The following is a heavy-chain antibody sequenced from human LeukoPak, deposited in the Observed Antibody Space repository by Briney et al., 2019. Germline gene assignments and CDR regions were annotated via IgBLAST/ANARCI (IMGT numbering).Heavy chain of an antibody. CDR2: IKQDGSEK. CDR1: GFTFSDYW. J-gene: IGHJ4*02. D-gene: IGHD1-1*01. Sequence: PGGPLRLSCVASGFTFSDYWMNWVRQAPGKGLEWVANIKQDGSEKNYVNSVEGRFTISRDNARNSVYLQMNGLRDDDTAVYYCAGGMGYITDYWGQGILVTVSS. CDR3: AGGMGYITDY. V-gene: IGHV3-7*01.